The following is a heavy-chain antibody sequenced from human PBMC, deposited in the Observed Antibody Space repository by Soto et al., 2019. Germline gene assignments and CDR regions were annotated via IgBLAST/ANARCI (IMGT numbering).Heavy chain of an antibody. Sequence: GGSLRLSCAASGFTFSSYSMNWVRQAPGKGLEWVSYISSSSTIYYADSVKGRFTISRDNAKNSLYLQMNSLRDEDTAVYYCARDRDDFWSGYYDYWGQGTLVTVSS. CDR3: ARDRDDFWSGYYDY. J-gene: IGHJ4*02. CDR2: ISSSSTI. CDR1: GFTFSSYS. D-gene: IGHD3-3*01. V-gene: IGHV3-48*02.